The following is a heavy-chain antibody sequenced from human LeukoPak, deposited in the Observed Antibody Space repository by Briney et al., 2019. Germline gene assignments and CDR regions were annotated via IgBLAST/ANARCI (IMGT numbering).Heavy chain of an antibody. CDR1: GYTLTELS. Sequence: ASVKVSCKVSGYTLTELSMHWVRQAPGKGLEWMGGFDPEDGETIYAQKFQGRVTMTEDTSTDTAYMELSSLRSEDTAVYYCATPWTYCSSTSCYLRWFDPWGQGTLVTVSS. D-gene: IGHD2-2*01. J-gene: IGHJ5*02. V-gene: IGHV1-24*01. CDR2: FDPEDGET. CDR3: ATPWTYCSSTSCYLRWFDP.